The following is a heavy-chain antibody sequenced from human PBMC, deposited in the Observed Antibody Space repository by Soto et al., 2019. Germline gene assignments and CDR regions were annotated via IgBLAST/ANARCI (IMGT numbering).Heavy chain of an antibody. D-gene: IGHD3-10*01. V-gene: IGHV3-23*01. CDR2: ISGSGDST. CDR3: ARRGSGTFFDY. CDR1: GFTFSSYA. Sequence: GGSLRLSCAASGFTFSSYAMRWVRQAPGKGLEWVSAISGSGDSTYYADSVQGRFTISRDNSKNTLYLQMNSLRAEDTAVYYCARRGSGTFFDYWGQGTLVTVSS. J-gene: IGHJ4*02.